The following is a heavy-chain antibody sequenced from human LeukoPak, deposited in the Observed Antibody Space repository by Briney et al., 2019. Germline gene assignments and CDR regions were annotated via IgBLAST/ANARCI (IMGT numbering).Heavy chain of an antibody. D-gene: IGHD1-1*01. CDR3: ARGGLNALEAFDI. Sequence: GGSLRLSCAASGFPFSSYWMHWVRQAPGKGLVWVSRINGDGSSTRYADSVKGRFTISRDNAKNTLYLQMNSLRAEDTAVYYCARGGLNALEAFDIWGQGTSVTVCS. V-gene: IGHV3-74*01. J-gene: IGHJ3*02. CDR2: INGDGSST. CDR1: GFPFSSYW.